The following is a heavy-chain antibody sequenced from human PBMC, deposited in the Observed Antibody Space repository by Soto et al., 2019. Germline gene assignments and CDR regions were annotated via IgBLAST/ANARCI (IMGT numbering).Heavy chain of an antibody. CDR1: GYNFTNYW. V-gene: IGHV5-51*01. J-gene: IGHJ4*02. CDR2: IYPGDSDT. D-gene: IGHD6-19*01. CDR3: ARQRRTGWDPLY. Sequence: EVQLVQSGAEVKKPGESLKISCQGSGYNFTNYWIGWVRQMPGKGLEWMGIIYPGDSDTRYSPSVRGQVTISTGKSSSTAYMQWSSLGASDTAIYYCARQRRTGWDPLYWGQGTLVTVSS.